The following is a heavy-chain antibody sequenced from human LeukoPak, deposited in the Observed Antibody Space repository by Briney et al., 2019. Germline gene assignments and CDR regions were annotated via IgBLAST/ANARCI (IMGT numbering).Heavy chain of an antibody. J-gene: IGHJ4*02. CDR1: GFTFSSNA. D-gene: IGHD1-1*01. CDR3: ATTKQARRYFDY. Sequence: GGSLRLSCAGSGFTFSSNALSWVRQAPGKGLEWVSAISGSGGNTYYADSVRGWFTISRDNSKNTLYLQMNTLRAEDTAVYYCATTKQARRYFDYWGQGTLVTVSS. V-gene: IGHV3-23*01. CDR2: ISGSGGNT.